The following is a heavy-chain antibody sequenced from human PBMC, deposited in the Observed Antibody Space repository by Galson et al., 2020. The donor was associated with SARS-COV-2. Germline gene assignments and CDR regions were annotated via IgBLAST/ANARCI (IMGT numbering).Heavy chain of an antibody. Sequence: ASVKVSCTASGYTFTSYDINWVRQATGQGLEWMGWINPNSGNTGYAKKFQGRVTMTRNTSISTAYMELSSLRSEDTAVYYCARGWLDYDFWSGYDPHAFDIWGQGTMVTVSS. CDR2: INPNSGNT. D-gene: IGHD3-3*01. V-gene: IGHV1-8*01. CDR3: ARGWLDYDFWSGYDPHAFDI. J-gene: IGHJ3*02. CDR1: GYTFTSYD.